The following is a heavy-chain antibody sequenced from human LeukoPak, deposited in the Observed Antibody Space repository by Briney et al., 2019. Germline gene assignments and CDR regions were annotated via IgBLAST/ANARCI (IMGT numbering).Heavy chain of an antibody. CDR2: IYYSGST. V-gene: IGHV4-39*01. D-gene: IGHD1-26*01. Sequence: KASETLSLTCTVSGGSISSSSYYWGWIRQPPGKGLEWIGSIYYSGSTYYNPSLKSRVTISVDTSKNQFSLKLSSVTAADTAVYYCARLNLAGAIDYWGQGTLVTVSS. J-gene: IGHJ4*02. CDR1: GGSISSSSYY. CDR3: ARLNLAGAIDY.